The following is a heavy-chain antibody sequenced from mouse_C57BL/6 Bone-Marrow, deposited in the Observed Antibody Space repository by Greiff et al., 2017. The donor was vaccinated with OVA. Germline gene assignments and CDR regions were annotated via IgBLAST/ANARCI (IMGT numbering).Heavy chain of an antibody. J-gene: IGHJ3*01. D-gene: IGHD3-2*02. V-gene: IGHV1-69*01. CDR1: GYTFTSYW. CDR3: AREEGDSSGYCFAY. CDR2: IDPSDSYT. Sequence: QVQLQQPGAELVMPGASVKLSCKASGYTFTSYWMHWVKQRPGQGLEWIGEIDPSDSYTNYNQKFKGKSTLTVDKSSSTAYMQLSSLTSEDSAVYYCAREEGDSSGYCFAYWGQGTLVTVSA.